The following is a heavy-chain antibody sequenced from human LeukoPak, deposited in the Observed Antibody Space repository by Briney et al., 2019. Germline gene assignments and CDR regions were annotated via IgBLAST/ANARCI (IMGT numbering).Heavy chain of an antibody. D-gene: IGHD2-2*01. Sequence: GGSLRLSCAASGFTFSSYAMSWVRQAPGKGLEWVSAISGSGGSTYYADSVKGRFTISRDNSKNTLYLQMNSLRAEDTAVYYCAKVGYCSSTSCPTNVDYWGQGTLVTVSS. CDR3: AKVGYCSSTSCPTNVDY. J-gene: IGHJ4*02. CDR2: ISGSGGST. CDR1: GFTFSSYA. V-gene: IGHV3-23*01.